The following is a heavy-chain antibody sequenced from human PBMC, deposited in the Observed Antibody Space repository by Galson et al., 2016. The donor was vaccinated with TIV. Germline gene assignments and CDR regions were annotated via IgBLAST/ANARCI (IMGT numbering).Heavy chain of an antibody. J-gene: IGHJ4*02. CDR1: GFTFSIYV. Sequence: SLRLSCAASGFTFSIYVMHWVRQAPGKGLEWVAVMSHDGEKKFYADSVKGRVTISRDDSKNTVYLQMNNLRAEDTAVYYCARWNDHGDRSYDYWGQGTLVTVSS. CDR2: MSHDGEKK. D-gene: IGHD4-17*01. CDR3: ARWNDHGDRSYDY. V-gene: IGHV3-30*03.